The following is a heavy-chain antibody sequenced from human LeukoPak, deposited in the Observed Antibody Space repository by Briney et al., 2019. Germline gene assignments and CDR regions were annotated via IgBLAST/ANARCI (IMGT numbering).Heavy chain of an antibody. Sequence: AGESPKISCKGSGYSFTSYWIGWVRQMPGKGLEWMGIIYPGDSDTRYSPSFQGQVTISADKSISTAYLQWSSLKASDTAMYYCARHPTYYDFWSGYPSSWFDPWGQGTLVTVSS. J-gene: IGHJ5*02. CDR3: ARHPTYYDFWSGYPSSWFDP. CDR2: IYPGDSDT. V-gene: IGHV5-51*01. CDR1: GYSFTSYW. D-gene: IGHD3-3*01.